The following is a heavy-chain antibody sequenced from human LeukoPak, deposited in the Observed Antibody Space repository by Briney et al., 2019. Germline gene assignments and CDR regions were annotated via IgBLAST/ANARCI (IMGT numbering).Heavy chain of an antibody. Sequence: SETLSLTCTVSGGSISGGGYYWSWIRQHPGKGLEWIGYIYYSGSTYYNPSLKSRVTISVDTSKNQFSLKLSSVTAADTAVYYCAREVTASVGPSQYYFDYWGQGTLVTVSS. D-gene: IGHD2-21*02. CDR3: AREVTASVGPSQYYFDY. CDR2: IYYSGST. CDR1: GGSISGGGYY. J-gene: IGHJ4*02. V-gene: IGHV4-31*03.